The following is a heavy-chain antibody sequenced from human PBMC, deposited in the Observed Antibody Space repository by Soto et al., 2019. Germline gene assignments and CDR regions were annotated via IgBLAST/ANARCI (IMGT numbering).Heavy chain of an antibody. CDR1: EFTFSSYG. V-gene: IGHV3-30*03. Sequence: GRSVRLSCAASEFTFSSYGMHWVRQGPSKGLEWVAVISYDGSNKYYADSVKGRFTISRDNSKNTQYLQMNSLRAEDTAVYYCAREGWGDIVVVVAGQDAFDFWGQGTMVTVSS. D-gene: IGHD2-15*01. CDR3: AREGWGDIVVVVAGQDAFDF. J-gene: IGHJ3*01. CDR2: ISYDGSNK.